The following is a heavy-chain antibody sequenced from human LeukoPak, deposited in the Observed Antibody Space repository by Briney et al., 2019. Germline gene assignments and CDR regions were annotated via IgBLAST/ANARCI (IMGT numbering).Heavy chain of an antibody. Sequence: ASVKVSCKVSGYTLTELSMHWVRQAPGKGLEWMGGFDPEDGETIYAQKFLGRVTMTEDTSTDTAYMELSSLRSEDTAVYYCATRRGGYCSGCSCLYYDSSGYYYAFDIWGQGTMVTVSS. CDR2: FDPEDGET. V-gene: IGHV1-24*01. CDR3: ATRRGGYCSGCSCLYYDSSGYYYAFDI. D-gene: IGHD3-22*01. CDR1: GYTLTELS. J-gene: IGHJ3*02.